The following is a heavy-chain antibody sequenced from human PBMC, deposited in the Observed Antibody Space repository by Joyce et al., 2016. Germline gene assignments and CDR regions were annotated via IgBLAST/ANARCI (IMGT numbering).Heavy chain of an antibody. J-gene: IGHJ4*02. CDR1: GLGFSSYA. Sequence: VQVVQSGGGLVQPGRYLRLSCAASGLGFSSYAMHWVRQAPGKGMEWVAIIAHDGSYEGYVDSVKGRFIISRDVFTSTMDLQMNSLRPEDTAVYYCVGSKSTSWHNFDYWGQGSLVTVSS. CDR2: IAHDGSYE. V-gene: IGHV3-30*03. D-gene: IGHD2-2*01. CDR3: VGSKSTSWHNFDY.